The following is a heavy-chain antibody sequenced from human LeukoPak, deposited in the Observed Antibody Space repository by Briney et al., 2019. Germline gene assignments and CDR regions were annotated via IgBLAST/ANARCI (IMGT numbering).Heavy chain of an antibody. CDR1: GGSISTYY. CDR2: IYYTGST. D-gene: IGHD3-3*01. Sequence: SETLSLTCTVSGGSISTYYWGWIRQPPGKGLEWIGYIYYTGSTNYNPSLKSRVTISVDTSKNQFFLKLNSVTAADTAVYYCARRKEWPLSGMDVWGQGTTVTVSS. CDR3: ARRKEWPLSGMDV. V-gene: IGHV4-59*01. J-gene: IGHJ6*02.